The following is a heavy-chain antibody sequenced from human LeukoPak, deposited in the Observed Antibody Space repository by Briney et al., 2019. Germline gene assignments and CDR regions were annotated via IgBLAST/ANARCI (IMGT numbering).Heavy chain of an antibody. CDR3: AREASGSYSGY. V-gene: IGHV3-23*01. J-gene: IGHJ4*02. Sequence: PGGSLRLSCAASGFTFSNYAMSWVRQAPGKGLEWVSTISNSDGNTYYADSVKGRFTISRDNSKNTLYLQMNSLRAEDTAVYYCAREASGSYSGYWGQGTLVTVSS. CDR2: ISNSDGNT. CDR1: GFTFSNYA. D-gene: IGHD1-26*01.